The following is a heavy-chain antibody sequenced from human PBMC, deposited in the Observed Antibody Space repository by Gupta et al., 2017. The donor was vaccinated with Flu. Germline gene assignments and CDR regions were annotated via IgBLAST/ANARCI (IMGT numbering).Heavy chain of an antibody. D-gene: IGHD6-19*01. J-gene: IGHJ4*02. CDR2: INTDGSTI. Sequence: EVQLVESGGGLVQPGESLRLSCAASGFIFSSYWMHWVRQAPGKGLVWVSRINTDGSTITYADSVQGRFTISRDNAANTLYLQMSSLRAEDTALYYCVRGRGGWNPFDYWGQGILVTVSS. CDR3: VRGRGGWNPFDY. V-gene: IGHV3-74*01. CDR1: GFIFSSYW.